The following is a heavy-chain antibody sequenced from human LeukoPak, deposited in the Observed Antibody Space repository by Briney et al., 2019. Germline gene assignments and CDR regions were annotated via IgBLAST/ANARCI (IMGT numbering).Heavy chain of an antibody. CDR2: IYTSGSP. CDR3: ARVKLGLRYYFDY. V-gene: IGHV4-61*02. J-gene: IGHJ4*02. D-gene: IGHD4-17*01. Sequence: PSETLSLTCTVSGGSISSCSYYWSWIRQPAGKGLEWIGRIYTSGSPNYNPSLKSRVTMSVDKSQNQFSLKLSSVTAADTAVYYCARVKLGLRYYFDYWGQGTLVTVSS. CDR1: GGSISSCSYY.